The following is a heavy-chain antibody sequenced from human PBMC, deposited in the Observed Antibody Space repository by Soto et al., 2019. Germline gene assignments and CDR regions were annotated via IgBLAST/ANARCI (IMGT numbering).Heavy chain of an antibody. V-gene: IGHV4-59*01. J-gene: IGHJ4*02. D-gene: IGHD4-17*01. CDR2: IYYSGST. CDR1: GGSISSYY. Sequence: TLSLTCTVSGGSISSYYWSWIRQPPGKGLEWIGYIYYSGSTNYNPSLKSRVTISVDTSKNQFSLKLSSVTAADTAVYYCARARGYGDYWDYFDYWGQGTLVTVSS. CDR3: ARARGYGDYWDYFDY.